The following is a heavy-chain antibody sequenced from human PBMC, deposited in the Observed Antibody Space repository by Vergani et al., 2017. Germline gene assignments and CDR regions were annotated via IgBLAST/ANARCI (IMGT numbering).Heavy chain of an antibody. CDR3: ATAVPYIPGHYGYPSYYYYYMDV. V-gene: IGHV1-24*01. J-gene: IGHJ6*03. CDR2: FDPEDGET. CDR1: GYTLTELS. D-gene: IGHD5-18*01. Sequence: QVQLVQSGAEVKKPGASVKVSCKVSGYTLTELSMHWVRQAPGKGLEWMGGFDPEDGETNYAQKFQGRVTMTEETSTDTAYMELSSLRSEDTAVYYCATAVPYIPGHYGYPSYYYYYMDVWGKGTTVTVSS.